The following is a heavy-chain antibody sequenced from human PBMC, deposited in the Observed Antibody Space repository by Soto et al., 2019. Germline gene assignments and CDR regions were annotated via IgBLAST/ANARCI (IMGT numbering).Heavy chain of an antibody. V-gene: IGHV4-34*01. CDR2: INHSGST. CDR1: GGSFSGYY. J-gene: IGHJ4*02. CDR3: ARGWGKIFDY. D-gene: IGHD7-27*01. Sequence: QVQLQQWGAGLLKPSETLSLTCAVYGGSFSGYYWNWIRQPPGKGLEWIGEINHSGSTNYNPSLKSRVTFSVDTSTHQFALKLSSVTAADTVVYYCARGWGKIFDYWGQGTLVTVSS.